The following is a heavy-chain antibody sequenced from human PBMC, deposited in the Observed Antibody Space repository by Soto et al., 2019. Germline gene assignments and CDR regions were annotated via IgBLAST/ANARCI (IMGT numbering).Heavy chain of an antibody. J-gene: IGHJ5*02. CDR1: GFSLSDTDVV. Sequence: SGPTLVNPTQALTLTCTFSGFSLSDTDVVVGWIRRPPGKALEWLALIYWDDDKRYSPSLKTRLTITKDTSKNQVVLTMTNMDPEDTATFYCARRHPSNVNCFDPRGQGTLGNVSS. D-gene: IGHD4-4*01. V-gene: IGHV2-5*02. CDR3: ARRHPSNVNCFDP. CDR2: IYWDDDK.